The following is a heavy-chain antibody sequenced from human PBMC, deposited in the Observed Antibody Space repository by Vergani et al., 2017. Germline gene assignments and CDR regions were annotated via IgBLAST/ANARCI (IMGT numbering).Heavy chain of an antibody. CDR3: ARDVGYCSSTSCYEWFDP. D-gene: IGHD2-2*01. Sequence: EVQLVESGGGLVQPGGSLRLSCAASGFTFSTSSMNWVRQAPGKGLEWVSYISSSSITIYYADSVKGRFNITRDNAKNSLYLQMNSLRAEDTAVYYCARDVGYCSSTSCYEWFDPWGQGTLVTVSS. CDR1: GFTFSTSS. J-gene: IGHJ5*02. V-gene: IGHV3-48*01. CDR2: ISSSSITI.